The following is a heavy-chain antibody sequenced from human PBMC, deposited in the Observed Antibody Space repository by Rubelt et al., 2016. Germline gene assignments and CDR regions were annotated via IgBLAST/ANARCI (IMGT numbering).Heavy chain of an antibody. V-gene: IGHV1-18*01. CDR2: YNGNT. CDR3: TRALPRITGTSDHDY. J-gene: IGHJ4*02. D-gene: IGHD1-7*01. Sequence: YNGNTNYAQKLRGRVTMTTDTSTSPAYMELRSLRADATAVYYCTRALPRITGTSDHDYWGQGTLVTVSS.